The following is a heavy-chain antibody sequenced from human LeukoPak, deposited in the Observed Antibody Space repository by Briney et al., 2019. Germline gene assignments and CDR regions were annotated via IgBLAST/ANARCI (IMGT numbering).Heavy chain of an antibody. CDR2: IYHDGSS. D-gene: IGHD3-10*01. V-gene: IGHV4-59*01. Sequence: SETLSLTCTVSGGSLSNYYWSWIRQPPGKGLEWIGYIYHDGSSNYNPSLKSRVTISLDTSKNRFSLKLSSVTAADTAVYYCARGVAFGELFYWGQGTLVTVSS. CDR3: ARGVAFGELFY. J-gene: IGHJ4*02. CDR1: GGSLSNYY.